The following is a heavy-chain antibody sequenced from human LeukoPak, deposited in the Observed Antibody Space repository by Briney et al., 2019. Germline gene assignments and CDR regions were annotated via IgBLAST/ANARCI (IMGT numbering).Heavy chain of an antibody. V-gene: IGHV1-69*06. CDR3: AGGRPRGYCSGGSCYHNFDY. D-gene: IGHD2-15*01. CDR1: GYTFTSYG. J-gene: IGHJ4*02. Sequence: GASVKVSCKASGYTFTSYGTSWVRQAPGQGLEWMGGIIPIFGTANYAQKFQGRVTITADKSTSTAYMEVSSLRSEDTAVYYCAGGRPRGYCSGGSCYHNFDYWGQGTLVTVSS. CDR2: IIPIFGTA.